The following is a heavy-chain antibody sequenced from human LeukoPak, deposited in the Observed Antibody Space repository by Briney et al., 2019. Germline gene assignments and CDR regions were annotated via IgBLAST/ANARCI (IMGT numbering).Heavy chain of an antibody. CDR2: IRYDGSNK. Sequence: PGGSLRLSCAASGFTFSSYGMHWVRQAPGKGLEWVAFIRYDGSNKYYADSVKGRFTISRDNSKNTLYLQMNSLRAEDTAVYYCAKGGYSYGYSAPEYFQHWGQGTLVTVSS. J-gene: IGHJ1*01. V-gene: IGHV3-30*02. CDR3: AKGGYSYGYSAPEYFQH. D-gene: IGHD5-18*01. CDR1: GFTFSSYG.